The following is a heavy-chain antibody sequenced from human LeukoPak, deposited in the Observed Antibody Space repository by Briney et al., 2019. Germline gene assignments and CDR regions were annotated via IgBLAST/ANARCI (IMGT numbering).Heavy chain of an antibody. V-gene: IGHV2-70*01. CDR3: ARIRRWYYDFWSGYYFDY. Sequence: ESGPTLVNPTQTLTLTCTFSGFSLSTSGMCVSWIRQPPGKALEWLALIDWGDDKYYSTSLKTRLTISKDTSKNQVVLTMTNMDPVDTATYYCARIRRWYYDFWSGYYFDYWGQGTLVTVSS. J-gene: IGHJ4*02. D-gene: IGHD3-3*01. CDR1: GFSLSTSGMC. CDR2: IDWGDDK.